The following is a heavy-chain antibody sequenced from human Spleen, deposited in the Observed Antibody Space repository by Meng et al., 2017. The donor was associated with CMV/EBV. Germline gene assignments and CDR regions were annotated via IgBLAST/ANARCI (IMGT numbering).Heavy chain of an antibody. Sequence: CTVSGAAISGYYCSWIRQPPGKGLEWSGYAYYSGSTNYNPSLKSRVIISVDTSKNQFSLRLSSVTSADTAVYFCARSGKWLQSPDFDSWGQGTLVTVSS. CDR2: AYYSGST. CDR3: ARSGKWLQSPDFDS. V-gene: IGHV4-59*01. D-gene: IGHD5-24*01. J-gene: IGHJ4*02. CDR1: GAAISGYY.